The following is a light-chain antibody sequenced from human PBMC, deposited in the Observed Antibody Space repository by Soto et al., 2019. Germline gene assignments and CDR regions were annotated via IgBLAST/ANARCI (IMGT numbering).Light chain of an antibody. J-gene: IGKJ1*01. CDR3: QQRSNWPRT. Sequence: DIVLTQSPATLSLSPGERATLSCRASQSVSSYLAWYQQKPGQAPRLLFYDASNRATGIPARFSGSESGTDFTLTISSLEPEDFAVYYCQQRSNWPRTFGQGTKVEIK. CDR1: QSVSSY. CDR2: DAS. V-gene: IGKV3-11*01.